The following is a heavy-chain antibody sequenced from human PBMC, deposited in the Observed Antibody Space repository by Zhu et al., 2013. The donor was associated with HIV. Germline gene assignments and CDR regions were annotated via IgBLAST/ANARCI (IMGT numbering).Heavy chain of an antibody. CDR1: GGTFSSYA. J-gene: IGHJ6*02. CDR2: IIPIFGTA. CDR3: ARGPRYGSGSSTYYYYGMDV. V-gene: IGHV1-69*06. Sequence: QVQLVQSGAEVKKPGSSVKVSCKASGGTFSSYAISWVRQAPGQGLEWMGGIIPIFGTANYAQKFQGRVTITADKSTSTAYMELSSLRSEDTAVYYCARGPRYGSGSSTYYYYGMDVWGQGTTVTVSS. D-gene: IGHD3-10*01.